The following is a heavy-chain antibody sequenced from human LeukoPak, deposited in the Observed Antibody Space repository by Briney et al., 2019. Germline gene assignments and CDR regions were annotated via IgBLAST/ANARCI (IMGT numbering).Heavy chain of an antibody. CDR1: GFTFSSYG. CDR2: ISYDGSNK. V-gene: IGHV3-30*19. CDR3: ASSLAVAGKGFGY. J-gene: IGHJ4*02. Sequence: GRSLRLSCAASGFTFSSYGVHWVRQAPGKGLEWVAVISYDGSNKYYADSVKGRFTISRDNSKNTLYLQMNSLRAEDTAVYYCASSLAVAGKGFGYWGQGTLVTVSS. D-gene: IGHD6-19*01.